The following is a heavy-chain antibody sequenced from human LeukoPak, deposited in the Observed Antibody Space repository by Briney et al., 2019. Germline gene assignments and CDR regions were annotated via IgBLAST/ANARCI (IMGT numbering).Heavy chain of an antibody. Sequence: SETLSLTCTVSGGSIGSSSHYWGWIRQPPGKGLEWIGSMYYSGGTYYNPSLKSRVTISIDTSKNQFSLKLNSVTAADTAVYYCARLVRYCSTNSCYPFDYWGQGTLVTVSS. CDR3: ARLVRYCSTNSCYPFDY. CDR1: GGSIGSSSHY. D-gene: IGHD2-2*01. V-gene: IGHV4-39*01. J-gene: IGHJ4*02. CDR2: MYYSGGT.